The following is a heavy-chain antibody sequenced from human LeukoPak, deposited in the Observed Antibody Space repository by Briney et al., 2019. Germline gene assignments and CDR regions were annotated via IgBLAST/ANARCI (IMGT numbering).Heavy chain of an antibody. V-gene: IGHV4-30-4*01. CDR3: ARSGSYLGYYFDY. D-gene: IGHD1-26*01. CDR1: GGSISSGDYY. J-gene: IGHJ4*02. Sequence: SETLSLTCTVSGGSISSGDYYWSWIRQPPGKGLEWIGYIYYSRSTYYNPSLKSRVTISVDTSKNQFSLKLSSVTAADTAVYYCARSGSYLGYYFDYWGQGTLVTVSS. CDR2: IYYSRST.